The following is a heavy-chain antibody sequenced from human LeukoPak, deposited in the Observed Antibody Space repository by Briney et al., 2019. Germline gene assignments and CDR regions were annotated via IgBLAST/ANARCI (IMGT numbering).Heavy chain of an antibody. Sequence: PGGSLRLSCAASGLTFSSYGMHWVRQAPGKGLEWVAVISYDGSNKYYADSVKGRFTISRDNSKNTLYLQMNSLRAEDTAVYYCAKGSGWFDPWGQGTLVTVSS. CDR1: GLTFSSYG. D-gene: IGHD3-10*01. CDR3: AKGSGWFDP. CDR2: ISYDGSNK. V-gene: IGHV3-30*18. J-gene: IGHJ5*02.